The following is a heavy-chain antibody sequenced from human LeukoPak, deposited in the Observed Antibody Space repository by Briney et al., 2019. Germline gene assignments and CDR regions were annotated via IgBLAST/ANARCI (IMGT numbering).Heavy chain of an antibody. CDR1: GYTFNGYY. CDR3: ARDLGGGDYYNWFDP. V-gene: IGHV1-2*02. D-gene: IGHD2-21*02. J-gene: IGHJ5*02. Sequence: ASVKVSCKASGYTFNGYYVHWVRQAPGQGLEWMGWINPNSGGTNYAQKIQGRVIMTRDTSISTAYMELSRLRSDDTAVYYCARDLGGGDYYNWFDPWGQGTLVTVSS. CDR2: INPNSGGT.